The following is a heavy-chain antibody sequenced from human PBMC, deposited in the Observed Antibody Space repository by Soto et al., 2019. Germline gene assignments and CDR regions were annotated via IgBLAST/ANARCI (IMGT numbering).Heavy chain of an antibody. CDR2: IIPIFGTA. CDR1: GGTFSSYA. V-gene: IGHV1-69*13. CDR3: ASGYMVRGVTITSAYYYGMDV. J-gene: IGHJ6*02. D-gene: IGHD3-10*01. Sequence: ASVKVSCKASGGTFSSYAISWVRQAPGQGLEWMGGIIPIFGTANYAQKFQGRVTITADESTSTAYMELSSLRSEDTAVYYCASGYMVRGVTITSAYYYGMDVWGQGTTVTVSS.